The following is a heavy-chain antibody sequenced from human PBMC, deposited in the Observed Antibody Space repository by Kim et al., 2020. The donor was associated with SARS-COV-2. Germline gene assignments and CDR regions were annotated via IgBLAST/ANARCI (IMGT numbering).Heavy chain of an antibody. J-gene: IGHJ3*02. Sequence: VGSLRLSCAASGYTFSSYWMHWVRQAPGKGLVWVSRINSDGSSTSYADSVKGRFTISRDNAKNTLYLQMNRLRAEDPAVYYCARPTGPEYYYDSSGYYSALDAFDIWGQGTMVTVSS. CDR3: ARPTGPEYYYDSSGYYSALDAFDI. CDR1: GYTFSSYW. V-gene: IGHV3-74*01. D-gene: IGHD3-22*01. CDR2: INSDGSST.